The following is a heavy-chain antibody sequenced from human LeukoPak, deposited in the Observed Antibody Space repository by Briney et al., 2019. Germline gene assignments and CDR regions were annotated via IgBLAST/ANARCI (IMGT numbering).Heavy chain of an antibody. CDR2: MSYDGSNK. CDR1: GFTFSSYA. Sequence: GGSLRLSCAASGFTFSSYAMHWVRQAPGKGLEWVAVMSYDGSNKYYADSVKGRFTISRDNSKNTLYLQMNSLRAEDTAVYYCARDGRVAGGGYYFDYWGQGTLVTVSS. D-gene: IGHD6-19*01. J-gene: IGHJ4*02. CDR3: ARDGRVAGGGYYFDY. V-gene: IGHV3-30-3*01.